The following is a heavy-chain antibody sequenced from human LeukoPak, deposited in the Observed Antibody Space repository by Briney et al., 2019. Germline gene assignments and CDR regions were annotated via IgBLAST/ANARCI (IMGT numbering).Heavy chain of an antibody. V-gene: IGHV3-30*18. CDR3: AKVMDTAMVTSYFDY. CDR1: GFTFSSYG. Sequence: GGSLRLSCAASGFTFSSYGMHWVRQAPGKGLEWVAVIPYDGSNKYYADSVKGRFTISRDNSKNTLYLQMNSLRAEDTAVYYCAKVMDTAMVTSYFDYWGQGTLVTVSS. D-gene: IGHD5-18*01. CDR2: IPYDGSNK. J-gene: IGHJ4*02.